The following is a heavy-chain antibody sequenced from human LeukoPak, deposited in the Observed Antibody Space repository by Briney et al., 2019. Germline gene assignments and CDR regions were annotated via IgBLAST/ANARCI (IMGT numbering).Heavy chain of an antibody. D-gene: IGHD3-22*01. CDR2: ISSSSSTI. J-gene: IGHJ3*02. V-gene: IGHV3-48*04. CDR1: GFTFSSYS. CDR3: ANYYDSSGYYDAFDI. Sequence: GGSLRLSCAASGFTFSSYSMNWVRQAPGKGLEWVSYISSSSSTIYYADSVKGRFTISRDNAKNSLYLQMNSLRAEDTAVYYCANYYDSSGYYDAFDIWGQGTMVTVSS.